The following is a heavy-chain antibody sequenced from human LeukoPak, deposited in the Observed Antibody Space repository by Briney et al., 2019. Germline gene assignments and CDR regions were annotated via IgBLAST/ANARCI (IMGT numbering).Heavy chain of an antibody. Sequence: GGSLRLSCAASGFTFDDYAMHWVRQAPGKGLEWVSGISWNSGSIGYADSVKGRFTISRDNSKNTLYLQMNSLRAEDTTVYYCAKGHGDYDYWGQGTLVTVSS. J-gene: IGHJ4*02. CDR1: GFTFDDYA. CDR3: AKGHGDYDY. CDR2: ISWNSGSI. V-gene: IGHV3-9*01. D-gene: IGHD4-17*01.